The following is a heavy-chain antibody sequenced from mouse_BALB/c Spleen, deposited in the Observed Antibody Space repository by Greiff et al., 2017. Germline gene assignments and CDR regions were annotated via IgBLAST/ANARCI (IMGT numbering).Heavy chain of an antibody. V-gene: IGHV5-9-3*01. D-gene: IGHD2-13*01. J-gene: IGHJ4*01. Sequence: EVKLQESGGGLVQPGGSLKLSCAASGFTFSSYSMSWVRQTPEKRLEWVATISSGGSYTYYPDSVKGRCTISRDNANNTLYLQMSSLRSEDTAMYYCARQGDSYYAMDYWGQGTSVTVSS. CDR1: GFTFSSYS. CDR3: ARQGDSYYAMDY. CDR2: ISSGGSYT.